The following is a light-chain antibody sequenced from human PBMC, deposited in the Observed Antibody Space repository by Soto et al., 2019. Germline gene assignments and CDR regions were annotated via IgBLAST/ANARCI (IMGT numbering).Light chain of an antibody. Sequence: EIVMTQSPATLSVSPGERATLSCRASQSVGSNLAWYQQKPGQAPRLLIYGASTRANGIPARFSGTGSGIEFTLTISSLQSDDFALYYCQQYTKWPRFGPGTKVDIK. CDR3: QQYTKWPR. CDR2: GAS. CDR1: QSVGSN. J-gene: IGKJ3*01. V-gene: IGKV3-15*01.